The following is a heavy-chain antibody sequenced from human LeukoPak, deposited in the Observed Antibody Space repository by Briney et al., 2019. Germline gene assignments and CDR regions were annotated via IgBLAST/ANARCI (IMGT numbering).Heavy chain of an antibody. CDR1: GFTVSSNS. J-gene: IGHJ3*02. Sequence: GGSLRLSCTVSGFTVSSNSMSWVRQAPGKGLEWVSFIYSDNTHYSDSVKGRFTISRDNSKNTLYLQMNSLRAEDTAVYYCAKVTPIDAFDIWGQGTMVTVSS. V-gene: IGHV3-66*03. CDR3: AKVTPIDAFDI. CDR2: IYSDNT.